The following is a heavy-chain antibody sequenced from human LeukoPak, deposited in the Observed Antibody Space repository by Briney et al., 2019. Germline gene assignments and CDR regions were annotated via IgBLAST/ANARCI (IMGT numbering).Heavy chain of an antibody. CDR2: IYYSGST. CDR3: AREYSSSLAD. Sequence: PSETLSLTCTVSGASTSSYYWSWIRQPPGKGLEWIGYIYYSGSTNYNPSLKSRVTISVDTSKNQFSLKLSSVTAADTAVYYCAREYSSSLADWGQGTLVTVSS. D-gene: IGHD6-6*01. CDR1: GASTSSYY. V-gene: IGHV4-59*01. J-gene: IGHJ4*02.